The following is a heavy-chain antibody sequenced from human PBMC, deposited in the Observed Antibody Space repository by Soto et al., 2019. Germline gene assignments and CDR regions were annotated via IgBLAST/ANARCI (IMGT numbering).Heavy chain of an antibody. D-gene: IGHD2-15*01. CDR1: GVTFSNSA. CDR2: IIVGSGQT. CDR3: VAERYDVGSCCSFDI. Sequence: SVKVSCKTSGVTFSNSAVKWVRQAPGEGLQWIGWIIVGSGQTNYAQELQERLTITSHMSTNAAYMDLSSLRSEDTVVYYCVAERYDVGSCCSFDIWGQGTRVTVSS. J-gene: IGHJ3*02. V-gene: IGHV1-58*01.